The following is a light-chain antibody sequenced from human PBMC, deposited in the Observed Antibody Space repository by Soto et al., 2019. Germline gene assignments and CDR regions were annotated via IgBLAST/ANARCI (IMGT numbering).Light chain of an antibody. CDR1: QSISIN. V-gene: IGKV3-20*01. J-gene: IGKJ5*01. Sequence: EMVMTKYPATLSVSPGERAILSCRASQSISINLAWYQQKPGQAPRLLIYGASSRATGIPDRFSGSGSGTDFTLTISRLEPEDFAVYYCQQYGSSPRITFGQGTRLEI. CDR3: QQYGSSPRIT. CDR2: GAS.